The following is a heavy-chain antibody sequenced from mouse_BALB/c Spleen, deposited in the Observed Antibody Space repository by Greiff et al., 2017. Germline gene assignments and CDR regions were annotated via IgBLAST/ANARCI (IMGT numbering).Heavy chain of an antibody. D-gene: IGHD2-10*02. Sequence: VQLQQPGAELVKPGASVKLSCKASGYTFTSYWMHWVKQRPGQGLEWIGEINPSNGRTNYNEKFKDKATLTVDKSSSTAYMQLSSPTSEDSAVYYCARSRYGNSYAMDYWGQGTSVTVSS. V-gene: IGHV1S81*02. CDR1: GYTFTSYW. J-gene: IGHJ4*01. CDR2: INPSNGRT. CDR3: ARSRYGNSYAMDY.